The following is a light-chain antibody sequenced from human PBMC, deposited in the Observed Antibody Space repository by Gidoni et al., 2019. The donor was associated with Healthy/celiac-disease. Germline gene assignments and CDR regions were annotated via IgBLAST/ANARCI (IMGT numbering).Light chain of an antibody. V-gene: IGKV3-15*01. CDR2: GAS. Sequence: EIVMTPSPATLSVSPGERATLSCRASQSVSSNLALYQQHPGPAPRLLIYGASTMATGIPARFSCSGSGTEFTLTISSLLSEDFAVYYCQQYNNWPPLTFGGGTKVEIK. J-gene: IGKJ4*01. CDR1: QSVSSN. CDR3: QQYNNWPPLT.